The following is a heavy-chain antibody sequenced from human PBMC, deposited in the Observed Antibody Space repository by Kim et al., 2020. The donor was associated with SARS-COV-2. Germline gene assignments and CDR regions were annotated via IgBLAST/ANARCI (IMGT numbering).Heavy chain of an antibody. D-gene: IGHD6-19*01. V-gene: IGHV3-74*01. J-gene: IGHJ5*02. CDR3: ARSPAVAGTGWFDP. Sequence: ADSVQGRFTISRDNAKNTLYLQMNSLRAEDTAVYYCARSPAVAGTGWFDPWGQGTLVTVSS.